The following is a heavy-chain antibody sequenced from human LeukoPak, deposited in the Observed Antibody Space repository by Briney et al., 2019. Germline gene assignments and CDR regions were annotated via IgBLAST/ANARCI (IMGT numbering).Heavy chain of an antibody. V-gene: IGHV4-31*03. Sequence: SQTLSLTCTVSGGSISSGGYYWSWIRQHPGKGLEWIGYIYYSGSTYYNPSLKSRVTISVDTSKNQFSLKLSSVTAADTAVYYCARAPRSGPYYYYMDVWGKGTTVTVSS. CDR2: IYYSGST. D-gene: IGHD3-3*01. CDR3: ARAPRSGPYYYYMDV. J-gene: IGHJ6*03. CDR1: GGSISSGGYY.